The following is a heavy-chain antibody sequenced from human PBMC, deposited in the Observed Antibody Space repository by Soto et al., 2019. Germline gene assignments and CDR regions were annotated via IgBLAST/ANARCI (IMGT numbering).Heavy chain of an antibody. CDR2: IYFSGST. CDR1: GGSIVSGTYH. D-gene: IGHD6-13*01. V-gene: IGHV4-39*01. CDR3: ARTRPGWKPQLASFDY. J-gene: IGHJ4*02. Sequence: QLQLQESGPGLVKPSETLSLTCTLSGGSIVSGTYHGGWIRQPPGKGLEWIGSIYFSGSTYYNPSLNGRVTISMDTSKKQFSLRLASVTAADTAVYYCARTRPGWKPQLASFDYWGQGILVTVSS.